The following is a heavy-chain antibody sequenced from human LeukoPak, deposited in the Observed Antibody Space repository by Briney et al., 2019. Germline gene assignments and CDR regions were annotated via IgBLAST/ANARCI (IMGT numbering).Heavy chain of an antibody. J-gene: IGHJ6*02. D-gene: IGHD3-9*01. CDR2: IYYSGST. CDR1: GGSISSYY. V-gene: IGHV4-59*08. CDR3: ARRAAYHDILTGYTYYYYGMDV. Sequence: KPSETLSLTCTVSGGSISSYYWSWIRQPPGKGLEWIGYIYYSGSTNYNPSLKSRVTTSVDTSKNQFSLKLSSVTAADTAVYYCARRAAYHDILTGYTYYYYGMDVWGQGTTVTVSS.